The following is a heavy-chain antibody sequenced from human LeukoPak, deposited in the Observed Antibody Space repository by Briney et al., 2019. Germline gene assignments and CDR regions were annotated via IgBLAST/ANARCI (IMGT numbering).Heavy chain of an antibody. CDR1: GIIVSSKY. Sequence: PGGSLRLSCAASGIIVSSKYMSWVRQAPGKGLQWVSVIYSGGSTYYADSVKDRFTISRDNSKNMLYLQMNSLRAEDTAVYYCASHSYYYNSGYIPQASDWGQGILVTVSS. V-gene: IGHV3-53*01. CDR2: IYSGGST. CDR3: ASHSYYYNSGYIPQASD. D-gene: IGHD3-22*01. J-gene: IGHJ4*02.